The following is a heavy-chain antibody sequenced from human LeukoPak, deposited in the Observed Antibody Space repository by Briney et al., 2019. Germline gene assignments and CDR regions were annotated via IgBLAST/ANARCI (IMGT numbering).Heavy chain of an antibody. CDR3: VRDPYGPLDC. D-gene: IGHD3-10*01. Sequence: ASVKVSCKASGYTITAYYIHWVRQAPGQGLEWMGWVDPKSTKTNYAQKFQGRATMTRDTSINTVYLEVNGLKYDDTAVYYCVRDPYGPLDCWGQGTRVTVSS. V-gene: IGHV1-2*02. CDR1: GYTITAYY. J-gene: IGHJ4*02. CDR2: VDPKSTKT.